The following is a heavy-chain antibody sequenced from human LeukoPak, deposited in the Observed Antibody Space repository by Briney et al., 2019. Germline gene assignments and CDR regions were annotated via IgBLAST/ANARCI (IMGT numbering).Heavy chain of an antibody. V-gene: IGHV4-4*07. J-gene: IGHJ6*03. CDR1: GGSISSYY. CDR2: IYTSGST. Sequence: PSETLSLTCTVSGGSISSYYWSWIRQPAGKGLEWIGRIYTSGSTNYNPSLKSRVTISVDTSKNQFSLKLSSVTAADTAVYYCASPLGQYDYYYMDVWGKGTTVTVSS. D-gene: IGHD7-27*01. CDR3: ASPLGQYDYYYMDV.